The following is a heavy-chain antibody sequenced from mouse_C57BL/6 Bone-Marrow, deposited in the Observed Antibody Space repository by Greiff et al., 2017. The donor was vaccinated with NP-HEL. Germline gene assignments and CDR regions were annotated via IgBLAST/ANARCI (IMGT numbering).Heavy chain of an antibody. V-gene: IGHV5-12*01. J-gene: IGHJ3*01. D-gene: IGHD2-3*01. Sequence: EVKLMESGGGLVQPGGSLKLSCAASGFTFSDYYMYWVRQTPEKRLEWVAYISNGGGSTYYPDTVKGRFTISRDNAKNTLYLQMSRLKSEDTAMYYCARQDGYRFAYWGQGTLVTVSA. CDR3: ARQDGYRFAY. CDR2: ISNGGGST. CDR1: GFTFSDYY.